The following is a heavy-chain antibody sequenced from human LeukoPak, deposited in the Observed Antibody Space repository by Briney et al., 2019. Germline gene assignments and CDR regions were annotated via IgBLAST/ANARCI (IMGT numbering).Heavy chain of an antibody. CDR3: ARIPQNYYYYGMDV. CDR2: IYYSGST. J-gene: IGHJ6*02. V-gene: IGHV4-59*01. Sequence: SETLSLTCTVSGGSISSYYWSWIRQPPGKGLEWIGYIYYSGSTNYNPSLKSRVTISVDTSKNQFSLKLSSVTAADTAVYYCARIPQNYYYYGMDVWGQGTTVTVSS. CDR1: GGSISSYY. D-gene: IGHD2-21*01.